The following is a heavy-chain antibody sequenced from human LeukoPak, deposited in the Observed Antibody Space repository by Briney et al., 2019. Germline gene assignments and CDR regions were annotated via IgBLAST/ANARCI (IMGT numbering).Heavy chain of an antibody. J-gene: IGHJ6*02. CDR3: ARLCSSTSCYLGYYYYGMDV. V-gene: IGHV1-69*04. CDR2: IIPILGIA. Sequence: ASVKVSCKASGGTFSSYAISWVRQAPGQGLEWMGRIIPILGIANYAQKFQGRVTITADKSTSTAYMELSSLRSEDTAVYYCARLCSSTSCYLGYYYYGMDVWGQGTTVTVSS. D-gene: IGHD2-2*01. CDR1: GGTFSSYA.